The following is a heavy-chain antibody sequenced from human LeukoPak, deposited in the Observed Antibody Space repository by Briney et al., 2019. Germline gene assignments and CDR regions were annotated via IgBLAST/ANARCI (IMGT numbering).Heavy chain of an antibody. CDR2: ITSSSSYI. Sequence: GGSLRLSCAASGFTFSSYSMNWVRQAPGKGLEWVSSITSSSSYIYYADSVKGRFTISRDNAKNSLYLQMNSLRAEDTAVYYCAPSTYSGSPPFDYWGQGTLVIVS. V-gene: IGHV3-21*01. J-gene: IGHJ4*02. CDR1: GFTFSSYS. CDR3: APSTYSGSPPFDY. D-gene: IGHD1-26*01.